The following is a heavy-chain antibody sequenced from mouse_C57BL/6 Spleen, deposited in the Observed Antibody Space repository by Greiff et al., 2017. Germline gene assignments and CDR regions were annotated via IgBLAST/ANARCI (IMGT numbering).Heavy chain of an antibody. CDR1: GYTFTSYW. CDR2: IDPSDSET. Sequence: QVQLQQSGAELVRPGSSVKLSCKASGYTFTSYWMHWVKQRPIQGLEWIGNIDPSDSETHYNQKFKDKATLTVDKSSSTAYMQRSSLTSEDSAVYYCARGGNYDGGSWFAYWGQGTLVTVSA. D-gene: IGHD2-4*01. CDR3: ARGGNYDGGSWFAY. J-gene: IGHJ3*01. V-gene: IGHV1-52*01.